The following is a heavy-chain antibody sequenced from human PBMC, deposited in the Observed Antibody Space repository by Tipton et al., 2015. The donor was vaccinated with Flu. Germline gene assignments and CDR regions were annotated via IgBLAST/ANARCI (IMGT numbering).Heavy chain of an antibody. D-gene: IGHD6-19*01. CDR2: IYPDNSDT. J-gene: IGHJ4*02. V-gene: IGHV5-51*01. CDR3: ARITPDSSGWYFGY. Sequence: QLVQSGAEVKKPGESLEISCQGSGYSFTSYWIPWVRQMPGKGLEWMGIIYPDNSDTRYSPSFQGQVTISADKSISTAFLQWSGLKASDTAIYYCARITPDSSGWYFGYWGQGTLVTVSS. CDR1: GYSFTSYW.